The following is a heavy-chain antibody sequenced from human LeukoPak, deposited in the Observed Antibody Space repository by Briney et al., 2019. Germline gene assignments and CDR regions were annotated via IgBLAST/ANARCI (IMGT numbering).Heavy chain of an antibody. Sequence: SETLSLTCTVSGGSISSYYWSWIRQPPGKGLEWIGYIYYSGSTNYNPSLKSRVIISVDTSKNQFSLKLSSVTAADTAVYYCARGAVVAGIYFDYWGQGTLVTVSS. CDR3: ARGAVVAGIYFDY. V-gene: IGHV4-59*01. J-gene: IGHJ4*02. CDR2: IYYSGST. CDR1: GGSISSYY. D-gene: IGHD2-21*01.